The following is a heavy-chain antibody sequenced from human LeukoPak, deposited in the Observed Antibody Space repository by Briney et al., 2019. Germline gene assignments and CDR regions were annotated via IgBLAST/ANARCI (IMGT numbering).Heavy chain of an antibody. Sequence: SETLSLTCAVYGGSFSGYYWSWIRQPPGKGLEWIGEINHSGSTNYNPSLKSRVTISVDTSKNQFSLKLSSVTAADTAVYYCARVVRENIVVVPAANVYCYMDVWGKGTTVTVSS. CDR1: GGSFSGYY. V-gene: IGHV4-34*01. CDR3: ARVVRENIVVVPAANVYCYMDV. J-gene: IGHJ6*03. D-gene: IGHD2-2*01. CDR2: INHSGST.